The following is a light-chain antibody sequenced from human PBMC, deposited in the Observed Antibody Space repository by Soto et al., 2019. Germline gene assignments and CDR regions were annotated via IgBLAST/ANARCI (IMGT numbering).Light chain of an antibody. V-gene: IGKV1-39*01. J-gene: IGKJ1*01. CDR3: QQSYSTPRT. CDR1: QSISTS. Sequence: DIQMTQSPSSLSASVGDRVTITCRASQSISTSLNWYQQKPGKAPELLIYAASSLQTGVPSRFSGSGSGTDFTLTIISLQPEDCATYYCQQSYSTPRTFGQGTKVEIK. CDR2: AAS.